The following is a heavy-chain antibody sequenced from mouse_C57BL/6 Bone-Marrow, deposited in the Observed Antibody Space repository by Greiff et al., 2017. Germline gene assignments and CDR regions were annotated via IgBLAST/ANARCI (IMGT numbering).Heavy chain of an antibody. CDR3: ARVRWLLPYAMDY. J-gene: IGHJ4*01. CDR2: ISDGGSYT. Sequence: EVKLMESGGGLVKPGGSLKLSCAASGFTFSSYAMSWVRQTPEKRLEWVATISDGGSYTYYPDNVKGRFTISRDNAKNNLYLQMSHLKSEDTAMYYCARVRWLLPYAMDYWGQGTSVTVSS. CDR1: GFTFSSYA. V-gene: IGHV5-4*03. D-gene: IGHD2-3*01.